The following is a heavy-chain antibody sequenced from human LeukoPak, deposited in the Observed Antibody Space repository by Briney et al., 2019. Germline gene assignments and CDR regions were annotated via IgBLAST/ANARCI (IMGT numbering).Heavy chain of an antibody. Sequence: GGSLRPSCAASGFTFSSYEMNWVRQAPGKGLEWVSYISSSGSTIYYADSVKGRFTISRDNAKNSLYLQMNSLRAEDTAVYYCATYSSGIAAEAWQPWGQGTLVTVSS. V-gene: IGHV3-48*03. D-gene: IGHD6-13*01. CDR2: ISSSGSTI. J-gene: IGHJ5*02. CDR3: ATYSSGIAAEAWQP. CDR1: GFTFSSYE.